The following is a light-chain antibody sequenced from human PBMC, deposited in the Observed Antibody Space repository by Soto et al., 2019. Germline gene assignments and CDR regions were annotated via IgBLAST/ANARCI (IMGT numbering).Light chain of an antibody. CDR1: QSVRTTS. CDR3: QQYGRSLMWT. J-gene: IGKJ1*01. CDR2: AVS. Sequence: EIVLTQSPGTLSLSPGERATLSCRATQSVRTTSLAWYQQRPGQPPRLLIYAVSSRATGIPDRFSGSGSGTDFILTISKLEPEDFAVYYCQQYGRSLMWTFGQWTKVEIK. V-gene: IGKV3-20*01.